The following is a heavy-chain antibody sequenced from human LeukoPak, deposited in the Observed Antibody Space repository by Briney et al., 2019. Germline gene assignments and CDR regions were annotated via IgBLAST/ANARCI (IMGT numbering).Heavy chain of an antibody. Sequence: GGSLRLSCAASGFTFNNYAMSWVRQAPGKGLEWVSGISGSGSSTYYADSVKGRFTISRDKSKNTLYLQMNSLRAEDAAVYCCAKDTSSGWYTPNYFDYWGQGTLVTVSS. V-gene: IGHV3-23*01. J-gene: IGHJ4*02. CDR2: ISGSGSST. CDR1: GFTFNNYA. CDR3: AKDTSSGWYTPNYFDY. D-gene: IGHD6-19*01.